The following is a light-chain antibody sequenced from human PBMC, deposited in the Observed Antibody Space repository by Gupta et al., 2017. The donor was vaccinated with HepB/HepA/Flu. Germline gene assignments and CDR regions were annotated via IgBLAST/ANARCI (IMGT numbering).Light chain of an antibody. V-gene: IGLV2-8*01. CDR2: EVN. Sequence: QSALTQPPSASGSPGQSVTISCTGTSSDVGAYNYVTWYQQHPGKAPKLMIYEVNKRPSGVPDRFSGSKSGNTASLTVSVLQAEDEADYYCSSYAGSNNLVFGGGTKLTVL. CDR3: SSYAGSNNLV. J-gene: IGLJ2*01. CDR1: SSDVGAYNY.